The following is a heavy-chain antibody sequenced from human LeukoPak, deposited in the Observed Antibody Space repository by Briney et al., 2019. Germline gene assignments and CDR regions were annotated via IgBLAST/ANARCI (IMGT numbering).Heavy chain of an antibody. Sequence: PGGSLRLSRAASGFTFSDYYMSWIRQAPGKGLEWVSYISSSGSTIYYADSVKGRFTISRDNAKNSLYLQMNSLRAEDTAVYYCVRAVVTATDYFDYWGQGTLVTVSS. J-gene: IGHJ4*02. D-gene: IGHD2-21*02. CDR2: ISSSGSTI. CDR1: GFTFSDYY. V-gene: IGHV3-11*01. CDR3: VRAVVTATDYFDY.